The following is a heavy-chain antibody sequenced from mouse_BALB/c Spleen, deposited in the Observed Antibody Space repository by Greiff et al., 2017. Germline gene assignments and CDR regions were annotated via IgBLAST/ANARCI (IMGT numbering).Heavy chain of an antibody. Sequence: QVQLQQSGAELVRPGTSVKVSCKASGYAFTNYLIEWVKQRPGKGLEWIGVINPGSGGTNYNEKFKGKATLTADKSSSTAYMQLSSLTSDDSAVYCCARDGLGRIDYWGQGTTLTVSS. CDR3: ARDGLGRIDY. CDR1: GYAFTNYL. CDR2: INPGSGGT. D-gene: IGHD4-1*01. V-gene: IGHV1-54*01. J-gene: IGHJ2*01.